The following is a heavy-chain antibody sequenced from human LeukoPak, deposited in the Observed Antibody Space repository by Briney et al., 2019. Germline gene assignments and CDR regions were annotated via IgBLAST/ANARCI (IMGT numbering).Heavy chain of an antibody. Sequence: ASVKVSCKASGYTFTSCAMHWVRQAPGQRLEWMGWINAGNGNTKYSQKFQGRVTITRDTSASTAYMELSSLRSEDTAVYYCARVQRQWLKYDYWGQGTLVTVSS. CDR2: INAGNGNT. V-gene: IGHV1-3*01. D-gene: IGHD6-19*01. CDR1: GYTFTSCA. J-gene: IGHJ4*02. CDR3: ARVQRQWLKYDY.